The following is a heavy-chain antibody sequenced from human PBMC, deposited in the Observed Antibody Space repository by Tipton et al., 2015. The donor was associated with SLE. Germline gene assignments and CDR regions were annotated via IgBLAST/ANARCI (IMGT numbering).Heavy chain of an antibody. Sequence: SLRLSCAASGFTFSTYAMHWVRQAPGKGLEWVAVISYDGSNKYYADSVKGRFTISRDTSKNTLYLQMNSLRADDMAVYYCASELLDAFDIWGQGTMVTVSS. CDR2: ISYDGSNK. J-gene: IGHJ3*02. CDR3: ASELLDAFDI. CDR1: GFTFSTYA. V-gene: IGHV3-30*04.